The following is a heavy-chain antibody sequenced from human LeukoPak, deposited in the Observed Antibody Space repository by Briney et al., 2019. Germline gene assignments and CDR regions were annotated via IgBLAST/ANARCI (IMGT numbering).Heavy chain of an antibody. D-gene: IGHD4-17*01. J-gene: IGHJ2*01. Sequence: SETLSLTCTVSGGSISSYYWSWIRQPPGKGLEWIGYIYYSGSTNYNPSLKSRVTISVDTSKNQFSLKLSSVTAADTAVYYCARDRGYYGDQPDWHFDLWGRGTLVTVSS. CDR3: ARDRGYYGDQPDWHFDL. CDR1: GGSISSYY. V-gene: IGHV4-59*01. CDR2: IYYSGST.